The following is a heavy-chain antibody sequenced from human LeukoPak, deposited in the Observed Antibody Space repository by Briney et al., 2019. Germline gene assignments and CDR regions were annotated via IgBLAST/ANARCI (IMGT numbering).Heavy chain of an antibody. CDR1: GYTFTSYG. V-gene: IGHV1-18*01. J-gene: IGHJ6*02. Sequence: ASVKVSRKASGYTFTSYGISWVRQAPGQGLEWMGWISAYNGNTNYAQKLQGRVTMTTDTSTSTAYMELRSLRSDDTAVYYCARDLPYSSGFPYYYYYGMDVWGQGTTVTVSS. CDR3: ARDLPYSSGFPYYYYYGMDV. CDR2: ISAYNGNT. D-gene: IGHD6-19*01.